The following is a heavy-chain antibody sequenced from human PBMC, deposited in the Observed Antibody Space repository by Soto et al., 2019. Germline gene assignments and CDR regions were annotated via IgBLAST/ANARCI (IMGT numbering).Heavy chain of an antibody. J-gene: IGHJ4*02. Sequence: QITLKESGPTLVKPTQTLTLTCTFSGFSLTTSGVAVGWIRQPPGKALEFLALIYWDGDERYSPSLKSRLTITKDTSRNQVVLTLTNVDPVDTATYYCAHRRNYGILAGSPSYDFDYWGQGTLVTVSS. CDR2: IYWDGDE. D-gene: IGHD3-9*01. CDR1: GFSLTTSGVA. CDR3: AHRRNYGILAGSPSYDFDY. V-gene: IGHV2-5*02.